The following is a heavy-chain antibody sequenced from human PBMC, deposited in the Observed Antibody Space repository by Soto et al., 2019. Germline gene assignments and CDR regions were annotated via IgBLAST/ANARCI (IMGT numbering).Heavy chain of an antibody. J-gene: IGHJ4*02. CDR2: IYYSGST. Sequence: SETLSLTCTVSGDSISSYYWSWIRQPPGKGLEWIGYIYYSGSTNYNPSLKSRVTISVDTSKNQFSLKLSSVTAADTAVYYCARGRGWELRYNFDYWGQGTLVTVSS. CDR1: GDSISSYY. CDR3: ARGRGWELRYNFDY. D-gene: IGHD1-26*01. V-gene: IGHV4-59*01.